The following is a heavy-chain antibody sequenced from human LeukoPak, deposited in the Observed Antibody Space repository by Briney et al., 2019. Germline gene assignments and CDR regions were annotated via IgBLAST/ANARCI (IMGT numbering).Heavy chain of an antibody. D-gene: IGHD3/OR15-3a*01. CDR2: IYHSGST. V-gene: IGHV4-39*01. Sequence: PSETLSLTCTVSGGSISSSSYYWGWIRQPPGKGLEWIGSIYHSGSTYYNPSLKSRVTIAVETSKNQFSLRLTSVTAADTAVYYCARQTGSGLFILPGGQGTLVTVSS. CDR3: ARQTGSGLFILP. J-gene: IGHJ4*02. CDR1: GGSISSSSYY.